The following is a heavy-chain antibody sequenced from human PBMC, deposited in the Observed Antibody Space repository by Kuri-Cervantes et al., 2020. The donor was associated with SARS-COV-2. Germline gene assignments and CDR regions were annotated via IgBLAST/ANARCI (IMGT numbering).Heavy chain of an antibody. J-gene: IGHJ4*02. D-gene: IGHD6-25*01. CDR2: IYHSGST. CDR1: GYSISSGYY. CDR3: ARVGSALRRDFDY. Sequence: GSLRLSCTVSGYSISSGYYWGWIRQPPGKGLEWIGSIYHSGSTYYNPSLKSRVTISVDTSKNRFSLKLSSVTAADTAVYYCARVGSALRRDFDYWGQGTLVTVSS. V-gene: IGHV4-38-2*02.